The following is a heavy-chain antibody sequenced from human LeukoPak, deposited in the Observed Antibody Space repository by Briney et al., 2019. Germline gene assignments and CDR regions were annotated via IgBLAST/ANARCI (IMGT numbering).Heavy chain of an antibody. CDR1: GFTFSSYG. CDR2: IWYDGSNK. CDR3: AKDHGWYSSSWLPFDY. D-gene: IGHD6-13*01. J-gene: IGHJ4*02. Sequence: PGGSLRLSCAASGFTFSSYGMHWVRQAPGKGLEWVAVIWYDGSNKYYADSVKGRFTISRDNSKNTLYLQMNSLGAEDTAVYYCAKDHGWYSSSWLPFDYWGQGTLVTVSS. V-gene: IGHV3-33*06.